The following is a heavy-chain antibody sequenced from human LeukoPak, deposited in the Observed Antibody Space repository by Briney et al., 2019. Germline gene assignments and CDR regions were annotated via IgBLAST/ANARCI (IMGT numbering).Heavy chain of an antibody. CDR1: GFSLSTSGVG. CDR2: IDWNDDS. Sequence: SGPTLVNPTQTLTLTCTFSGFSLSTSGVGVGWIRQPPGMALEWLALIDWNDDSRYSPSLKSRLTITKDTSKNQVVLTVTNMDPVDTATYYCAHSVRGYREYYFDYWGQGTLVTVSS. V-gene: IGHV2-5*01. J-gene: IGHJ4*02. CDR3: AHSVRGYREYYFDY. D-gene: IGHD3-22*01.